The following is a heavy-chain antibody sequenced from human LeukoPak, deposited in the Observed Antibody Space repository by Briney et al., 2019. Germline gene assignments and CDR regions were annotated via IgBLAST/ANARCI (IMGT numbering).Heavy chain of an antibody. CDR3: AKDFRTFYYDSSGFTNFDY. J-gene: IGHJ4*02. CDR1: GFTLSSYE. V-gene: IGHV3-23*01. CDR2: IDYSGGSS. Sequence: GGSLRLSCTVSGFTLSSYEMSWIRQAPGRGLEWVSSIDYSGGSSYYADSVKGRFTISRDNSKNTLYLQMNSLRAEDTAVYYCAKDFRTFYYDSSGFTNFDYWGQGTLVTVSS. D-gene: IGHD3-22*01.